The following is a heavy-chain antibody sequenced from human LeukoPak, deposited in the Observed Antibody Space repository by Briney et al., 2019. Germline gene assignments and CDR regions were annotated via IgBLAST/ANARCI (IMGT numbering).Heavy chain of an antibody. CDR2: ISSSSSYI. Sequence: GGSLRLSCAASGFTFSSYSMNWVRQAPGEGLEWVSSISSSSSYIYYADSVKGRFTISRDNAKNSLYLQMNSLRAEDTAVYYCAKTRPEYSSSSPGFDPWGQGTLVTVSS. V-gene: IGHV3-21*01. D-gene: IGHD6-6*01. CDR3: AKTRPEYSSSSPGFDP. CDR1: GFTFSSYS. J-gene: IGHJ5*02.